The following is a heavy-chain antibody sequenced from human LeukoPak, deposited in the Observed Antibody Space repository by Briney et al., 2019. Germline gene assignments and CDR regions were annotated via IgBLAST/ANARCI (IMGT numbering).Heavy chain of an antibody. D-gene: IGHD2-21*02. CDR1: GYRLTSYW. J-gene: IGHJ2*01. Sequence: PGESLKISCKASGYRLTSYWIGWVRQMPGKGLEWMGLIHPGDSDTRYSPSFEGQVTISVDKAISTAYLQWSSLKASDTAMYYCARVVVVTSIYWYFELWGRGTLVTVS. CDR3: ARVVVVTSIYWYFEL. CDR2: IHPGDSDT. V-gene: IGHV5-51*01.